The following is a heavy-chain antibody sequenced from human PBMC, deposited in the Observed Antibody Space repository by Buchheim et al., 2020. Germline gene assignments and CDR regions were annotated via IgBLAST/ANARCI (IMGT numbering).Heavy chain of an antibody. D-gene: IGHD2-21*01. CDR2: MSPNTGDT. CDR1: GYTFTGYH. Sequence: QVQLVQSGAEVQKPGASVKVSCKASGYTFTGYHINWVRQATGQGLEWMGWMSPNTGDTAYAQKFRGRVTMTRDTSITTAYMELSSLTSEDTGVYYCARGIANGVDVWGQG. V-gene: IGHV1-8*01. CDR3: ARGIANGVDV. J-gene: IGHJ6*02.